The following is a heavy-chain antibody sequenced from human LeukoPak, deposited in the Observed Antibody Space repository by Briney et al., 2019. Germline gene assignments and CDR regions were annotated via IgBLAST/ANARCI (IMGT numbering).Heavy chain of an antibody. D-gene: IGHD3-22*01. CDR1: GFTFSSYS. CDR3: ARQVGDSSGYYTDYFDY. V-gene: IGHV3-21*01. Sequence: GGSLRLSCAASGFTFSSYSMNWVRQAPGKGLEWVSSISSGSSYMYYADSVKGRFTISRDNAKSSLYLQMNSLRAEDTAVYYCARQVGDSSGYYTDYFDYWGQGTLVTVSS. CDR2: ISSGSSYM. J-gene: IGHJ4*02.